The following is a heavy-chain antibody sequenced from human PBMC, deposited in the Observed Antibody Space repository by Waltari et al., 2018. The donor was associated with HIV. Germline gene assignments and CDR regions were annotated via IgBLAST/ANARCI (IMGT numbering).Heavy chain of an antibody. CDR3: ARYYCSGGSCSDY. CDR2: IYTSGST. J-gene: IGHJ4*02. D-gene: IGHD2-15*01. V-gene: IGHV4-61*02. Sequence: QVQLQESGPGLVKPSQTLSLTCTVSGGSISSGSYYWSWIRQPAGKGLEWIGRIYTSGSTNYNPSLKSRVTISVDTSKNQFSLKLSSVTAADKAVYYCARYYCSGGSCSDYWGQGTLVTVSS. CDR1: GGSISSGSYY.